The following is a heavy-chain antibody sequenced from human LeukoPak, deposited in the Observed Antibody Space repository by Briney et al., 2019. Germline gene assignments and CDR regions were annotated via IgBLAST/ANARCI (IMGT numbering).Heavy chain of an antibody. CDR1: GGSISSHH. CDR2: ISYSGTT. Sequence: SETLSLTCSVSGGSISSHHWTWIRQPPGKGLEWIGDISYSGTTNYNPTLKSRVTISVDRSENQFSLKLSSVTAADTAVYHCARQFYDFWSGAYYYYMDVWGKGTTVTVSS. V-gene: IGHV4-59*11. D-gene: IGHD3-3*01. J-gene: IGHJ6*03. CDR3: ARQFYDFWSGAYYYYMDV.